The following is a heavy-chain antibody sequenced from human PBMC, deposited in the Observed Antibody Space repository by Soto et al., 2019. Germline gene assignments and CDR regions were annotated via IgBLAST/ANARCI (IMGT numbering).Heavy chain of an antibody. D-gene: IGHD2-2*01. V-gene: IGHV1-18*01. CDR2: ISAYNGNT. J-gene: IGHJ5*02. CDR3: ASPHCSSTSCYFSLDP. Sequence: GASVKVSCKASGYTFTSYGISWVRQAPGQGLEWMGWISAYNGNTNYAQKLQGRVTMTTDTSTSTAYMELRSLRSDDTAVYYCASPHCSSTSCYFSLDPWGQGTLVTVSS. CDR1: GYTFTSYG.